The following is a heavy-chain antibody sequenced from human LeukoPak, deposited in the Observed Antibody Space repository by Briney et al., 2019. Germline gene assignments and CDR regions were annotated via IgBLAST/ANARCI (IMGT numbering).Heavy chain of an antibody. CDR2: ISYDGSNK. D-gene: IGHD2/OR15-2a*01. J-gene: IGHJ4*02. CDR3: AKEPENLEAHFDY. CDR1: GFTFSSYG. Sequence: PGRSLRLSCAASGFTFSSYGMQWVRQAPGKGLEWGAVISYDGSNKYYADSVKGRFTISRDNSKNTLYLQMNSLRAEDTAVYYCAKEPENLEAHFDYWGQGTLVTVSS. V-gene: IGHV3-30*18.